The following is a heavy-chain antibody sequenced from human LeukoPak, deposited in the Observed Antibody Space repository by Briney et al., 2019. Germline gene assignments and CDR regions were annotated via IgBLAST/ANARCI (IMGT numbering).Heavy chain of an antibody. V-gene: IGHV4-30-4*08. Sequence: SQTLSLPCPVSGGSISSGDYYWSWIRQPPGNGLEWIGYIYYSGRTYYNPSLKSRVTISVDPSKNQFSLKLSSVTAADTAVYYCARSPQRYYYDSSGYYFIDYWGQGTLVTVSS. CDR1: GGSISSGDYY. D-gene: IGHD3-22*01. CDR2: IYYSGRT. CDR3: ARSPQRYYYDSSGYYFIDY. J-gene: IGHJ4*02.